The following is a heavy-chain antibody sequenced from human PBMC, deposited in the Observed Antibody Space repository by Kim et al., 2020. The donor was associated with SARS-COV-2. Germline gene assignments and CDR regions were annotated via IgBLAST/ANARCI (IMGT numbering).Heavy chain of an antibody. CDR2: MNPNSGNT. D-gene: IGHD3-10*01. J-gene: IGHJ3*02. Sequence: ASVKVSCKASGYTFTSYDINWVRQATGQGLEWMGWMNPNSGNTGYAQKFQGRVTMTRNTSISTAYMELSSLRSEDTAVYYCARTGGGRWFGDSDAFDIWGQGTMVTVSS. CDR3: ARTGGGRWFGDSDAFDI. CDR1: GYTFTSYD. V-gene: IGHV1-8*01.